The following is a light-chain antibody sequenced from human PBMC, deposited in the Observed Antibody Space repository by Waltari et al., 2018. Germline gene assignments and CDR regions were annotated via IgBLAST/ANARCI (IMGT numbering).Light chain of an antibody. CDR3: QQYNNWPFT. CDR1: QSLSSN. J-gene: IGKJ2*01. V-gene: IGKV3-15*01. CDR2: GAS. Sequence: EIVMTQSPATLSVSPGERATLPCRASQSLSSNFAWYQQKPGQAPRLLIYGASTRATGIPFRFSGSGSRAEFTLTISSLQSEDFAVYYCQQYNNWPFTFGQGTKLEIK.